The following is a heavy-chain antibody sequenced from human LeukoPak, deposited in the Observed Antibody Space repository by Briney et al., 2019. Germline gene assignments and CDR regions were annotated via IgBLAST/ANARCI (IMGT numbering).Heavy chain of an antibody. CDR1: GGSISSYY. CDR3: ARDLGGYSRALGY. V-gene: IGHV4-59*01. D-gene: IGHD6-13*01. J-gene: IGHJ4*02. CDR2: IYYSEST. Sequence: PSETLSLTCTVSGGSISSYYWSWIRQPPGKGLEWIGYIYYSESTNYNPSLKSRVTISVDTSKNQFSLKLSSVTAADTAVYYCARDLGGYSRALGYWGQGTLVTVSS.